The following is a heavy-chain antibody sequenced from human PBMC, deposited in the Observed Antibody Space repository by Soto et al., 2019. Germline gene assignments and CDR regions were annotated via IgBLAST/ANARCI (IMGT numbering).Heavy chain of an antibody. Sequence: SGPTLVNPTQTLTLTCTFSGFSLSTSGMCVSWIRQPPGKALEWLARIDWDDDKYYSTSLKTRLTISKDTSKNQVVLTMTNMDPVDTATYYCARVAYYYDSSGYYIRGYYFDYWGQGTLVTVSS. CDR2: IDWDDDK. J-gene: IGHJ4*02. V-gene: IGHV2-70*11. D-gene: IGHD3-22*01. CDR3: ARVAYYYDSSGYYIRGYYFDY. CDR1: GFSLSTSGMC.